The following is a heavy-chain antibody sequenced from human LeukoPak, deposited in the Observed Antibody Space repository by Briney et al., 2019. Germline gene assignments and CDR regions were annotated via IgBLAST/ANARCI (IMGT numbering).Heavy chain of an antibody. CDR1: GGSISSSNW. CDR3: ARLYLPPAYYYDSSGQTCFY. J-gene: IGHJ4*02. V-gene: IGHV4-4*02. CDR2: IYYSGST. D-gene: IGHD3-22*01. Sequence: NASGTLSLTCAVSGGSISSSNWWSWVRQPPGKGLEWIGSIYYSGSTYYNPSLKSLVNISVDPPKNQFSLKLSSVTAADTALYYCARLYLPPAYYYDSSGQTCFYWGQGTLVTVSS.